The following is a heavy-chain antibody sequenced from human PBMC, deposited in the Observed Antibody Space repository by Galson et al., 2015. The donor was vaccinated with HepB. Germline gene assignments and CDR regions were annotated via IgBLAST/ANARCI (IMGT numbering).Heavy chain of an antibody. J-gene: IGHJ5*02. CDR2: ISGSGGST. CDR3: AKDDDYYNSSGYYYGNWFDP. Sequence: SLRLSCAASGFTFSSYAMSWVRQAPGKGLEWVSAISGSGGSTYYADSVKGRFTISRDNSKNTLYLQMNSLRAEDTAVYYCAKDDDYYNSSGYYYGNWFDPWGQGTLVTVSS. D-gene: IGHD3-22*01. CDR1: GFTFSSYA. V-gene: IGHV3-23*01.